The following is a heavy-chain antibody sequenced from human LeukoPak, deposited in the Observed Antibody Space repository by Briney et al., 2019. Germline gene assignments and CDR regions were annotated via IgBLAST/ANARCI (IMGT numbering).Heavy chain of an antibody. CDR3: ARGLKRGLRFLEWLSSFDY. CDR1: GGSFSGYY. D-gene: IGHD3-3*01. V-gene: IGHV4-34*01. Sequence: SETLSLTCAVYGGSFSGYYWSWIRRPPGKGLEWIGEINHSGSTNYNPSLKSRVTISVDTSKNQFSLKLSSVTAADTAVYYCARGLKRGLRFLEWLSSFDYWGQGTLVTVSS. CDR2: INHSGST. J-gene: IGHJ4*02.